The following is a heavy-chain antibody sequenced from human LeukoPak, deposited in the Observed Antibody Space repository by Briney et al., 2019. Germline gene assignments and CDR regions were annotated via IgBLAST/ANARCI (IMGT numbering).Heavy chain of an antibody. CDR1: GGSISSGGYY. CDR3: ARDSPRESFDY. CDR2: IYYSGST. J-gene: IGHJ4*02. V-gene: IGHV4-31*03. Sequence: SETLSLTCTVSGGSISSGGYYWSWIRQHLGKGLEWIGYIYYSGSTYYNPSLKSRVTISVDTSKNQFSLKLSSVTAADTAVYYCARDSPRESFDYWGQGTLVTVSS.